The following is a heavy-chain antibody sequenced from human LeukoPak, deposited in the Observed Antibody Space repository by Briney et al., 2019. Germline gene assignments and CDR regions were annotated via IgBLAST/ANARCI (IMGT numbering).Heavy chain of an antibody. CDR2: ISSNGRNT. Sequence: GGSLRLSCAASGFTFGNYAMYWVRQAPGKGLEYVSAISSNGRNTYYGGSVKGRFTISRDNSKNTLFLQMGSLRPEDMAVYYCARDPNWGSIDYWGQGTLVTVSS. V-gene: IGHV3-64*02. D-gene: IGHD7-27*01. J-gene: IGHJ4*02. CDR1: GFTFGNYA. CDR3: ARDPNWGSIDY.